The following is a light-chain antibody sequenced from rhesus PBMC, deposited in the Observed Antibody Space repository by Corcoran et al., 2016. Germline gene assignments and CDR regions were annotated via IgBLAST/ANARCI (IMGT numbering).Light chain of an antibody. J-gene: IGKJ4*01. CDR1: QGISSY. CDR3: LQRNSYPLT. V-gene: IGKV1-28*03. CDR2: AAS. Sequence: DIQMTQSPSSLSASVGDTVTITCRASQGISSYLNWFQQKPGKAPKLLIYAASSLESGVPSRFSGSGSGTDVNLTISSLQPEEFAGYYCLQRNSYPLTFGGGTKVELK.